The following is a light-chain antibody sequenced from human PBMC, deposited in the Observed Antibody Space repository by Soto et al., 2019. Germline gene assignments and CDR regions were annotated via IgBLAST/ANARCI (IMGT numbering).Light chain of an antibody. CDR3: MQALQPPWT. V-gene: IGKV2-28*01. Sequence: DIVMTQSPLSLPVTPGEPASISCRSSQSLLHSNGYNYLDWYLQKPGQSPQLLIYLGSNRASGVPDRFSGSGSGTDFTLKIRRVEAEDVGVYYCMQALQPPWTFGQGTKVEIK. CDR2: LGS. CDR1: QSLLHSNGYNY. J-gene: IGKJ1*01.